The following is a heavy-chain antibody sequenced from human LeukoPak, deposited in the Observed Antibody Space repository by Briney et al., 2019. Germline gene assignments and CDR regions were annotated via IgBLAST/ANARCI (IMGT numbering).Heavy chain of an antibody. CDR1: GFSFTTYW. J-gene: IGHJ4*02. Sequence: GGSLRLSCAASGFSFTTYWMSWVRQAPGKGLEWVSFNADSVKGRFTISRDISKNAVYLQMNSLRAEDTAVYYCARDSYGDANFDSWGQGTLVTVSS. V-gene: IGHV3-53*01. D-gene: IGHD4-17*01. CDR3: ARDSYGDANFDS.